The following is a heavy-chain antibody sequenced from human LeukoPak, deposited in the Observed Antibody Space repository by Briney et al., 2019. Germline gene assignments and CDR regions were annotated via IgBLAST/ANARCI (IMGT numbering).Heavy chain of an antibody. Sequence: GASVKVSCKASGGTFSSYAISWVRQAPGQGLEWMGGIIPIFGTANYAQKFQGRVTITADESTSTAYMELSSLRSEDTAVYYCARASQSYDHNWYFELWGRGTLVTVSS. CDR3: ARASQSYDHNWYFEL. CDR2: IIPIFGTA. D-gene: IGHD5-12*01. CDR1: GGTFSSYA. J-gene: IGHJ2*01. V-gene: IGHV1-69*13.